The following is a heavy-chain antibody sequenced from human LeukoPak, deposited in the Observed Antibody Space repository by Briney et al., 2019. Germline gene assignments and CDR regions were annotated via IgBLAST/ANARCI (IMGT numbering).Heavy chain of an antibody. D-gene: IGHD6-19*01. V-gene: IGHV3-30*02. CDR1: GFTFSDYY. CDR2: IRYDGSNK. J-gene: IGHJ3*02. CDR3: AKDRGYSSGWHDAFDI. Sequence: GESLRLSCAASGFTFSDYYMSWIRQAPGKGLEWVAFIRYDGSNKYYADSVKGRFTISRDNSKNTLYLQMNSLRAEDTAVYYCAKDRGYSSGWHDAFDIWGQGTMVTVSS.